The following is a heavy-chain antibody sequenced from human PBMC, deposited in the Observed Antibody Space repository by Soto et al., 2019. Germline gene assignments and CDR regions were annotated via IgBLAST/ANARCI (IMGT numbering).Heavy chain of an antibody. CDR3: ARRRSGWFLFGP. D-gene: IGHD6-19*01. CDR2: IFSNDEK. J-gene: IGHJ5*02. V-gene: IGHV2-26*01. CDR1: GFSRSNAKMG. Sequence: QVTLKESGPVLVKPTETLTLTCTVSGFSRSNAKMGVSWIRQPPGKALEWLAHIFSNDEKSYSTSLQSRLTISEDTSKRQVVLTMTNPDPADTATYYCARRRSGWFLFGPWCQGTLVTVSS.